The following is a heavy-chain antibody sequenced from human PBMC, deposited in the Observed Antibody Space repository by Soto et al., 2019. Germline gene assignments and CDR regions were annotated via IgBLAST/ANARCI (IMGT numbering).Heavy chain of an antibody. CDR1: GYTFTSYG. CDR2: ISAYNGNT. Sequence: ASVKVSCKASGYTFTSYGISWVRQAPGQGLEWMGWISAYNGNTNYAQKLQGRVTMTTDTSTSTAYMELRSLRSDDTAVSYCARSPDRHSDLRSGYYDYWGQGTLVTVSS. V-gene: IGHV1-18*01. J-gene: IGHJ4*02. CDR3: ARSPDRHSDLRSGYYDY. D-gene: IGHD3-3*01.